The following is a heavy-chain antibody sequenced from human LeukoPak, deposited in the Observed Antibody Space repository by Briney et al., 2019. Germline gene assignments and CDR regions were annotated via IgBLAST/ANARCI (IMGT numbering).Heavy chain of an antibody. CDR2: IYPRDGST. CDR1: GYSFTSNY. V-gene: IGHV1-46*01. CDR3: ARDQEAFDY. J-gene: IGHJ4*02. Sequence: ASVRVSCKASGYSFTSNYIHWVRQAPGQGLEWMGMIYPRDGSTSYAQKFQGRVTVTRDTSTSTVHMELSGLRSEDTAVYYCARDQEAFDYWGQGTLVTVSS.